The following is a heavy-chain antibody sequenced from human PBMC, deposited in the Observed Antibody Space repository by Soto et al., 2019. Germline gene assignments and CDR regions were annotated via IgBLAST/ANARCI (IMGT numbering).Heavy chain of an antibody. J-gene: IGHJ5*02. V-gene: IGHV1-18*01. CDR3: XXXXXPASMGGWFAT. Sequence: QVHLLQSGPEIKKPGASVKVSCKASGISLSDDGINWMRQAPGQGLDWVGWISPYIDNTNYAQKFQDRVTLTTDTSTSTAYMELRSLRSDDTAVXXCXXXXXPASMGGWFATWGQGTLVTVSA. CDR2: ISPYIDNT. D-gene: IGHD2-2*01. CDR1: GISLSDDG.